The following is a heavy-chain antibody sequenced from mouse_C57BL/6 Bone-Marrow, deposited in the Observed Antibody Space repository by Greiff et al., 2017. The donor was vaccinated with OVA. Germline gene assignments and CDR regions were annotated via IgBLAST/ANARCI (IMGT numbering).Heavy chain of an antibody. V-gene: IGHV1-81*01. CDR1: GYTFTSYG. CDR3: ARPTTVVERWYFDV. CDR2: IYPRSGNT. Sequence: QVQLKESGAELARPGASVKLSCKASGYTFTSYGISWVKQRTGQGLEWIGEIYPRSGNTYYNEKFKGKATLTADKSSSTAYMELRSLTSEDSAVYFCARPTTVVERWYFDVWGTGTTVTVSS. D-gene: IGHD1-1*01. J-gene: IGHJ1*03.